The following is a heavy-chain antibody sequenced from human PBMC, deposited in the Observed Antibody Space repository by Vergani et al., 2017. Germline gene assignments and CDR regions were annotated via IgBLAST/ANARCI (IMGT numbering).Heavy chain of an antibody. V-gene: IGHV3-23*01. CDR3: AKYVGAGIWYFDL. D-gene: IGHD3-16*01. CDR1: GFTFSSYA. J-gene: IGHJ2*01. CDR2: ISGSGGST. Sequence: EVQLLESGGGLVQPGGSLRLSCAASGFTFSSYAMSWVRQAPGKGLEWVSAISGSGGSTYYADSVKGRFTITRDNSKNTLYLQMNSLRAEDTAVYYCAKYVGAGIWYFDLWGRGTLVTVSS.